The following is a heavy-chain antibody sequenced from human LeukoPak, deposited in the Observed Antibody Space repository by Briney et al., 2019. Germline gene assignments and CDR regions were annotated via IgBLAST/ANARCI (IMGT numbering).Heavy chain of an antibody. CDR2: IYYSGST. Sequence: PSETLSLTCTVSGGSISSGDYYWSWIRQPPGKGLEWIGYIYYSGSTYYNPSLKSRVTISVDTSKNQFSLKLSSVTAADTAVYYCARVPIKSDSSSLYFDYWGQGTLVTVSS. CDR1: GGSISSGDYY. D-gene: IGHD6-13*01. V-gene: IGHV4-30-4*01. J-gene: IGHJ4*02. CDR3: ARVPIKSDSSSLYFDY.